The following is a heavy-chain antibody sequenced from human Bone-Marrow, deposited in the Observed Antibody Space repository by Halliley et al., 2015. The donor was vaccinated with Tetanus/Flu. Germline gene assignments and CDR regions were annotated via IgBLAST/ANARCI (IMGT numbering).Heavy chain of an antibody. Sequence: MGWISTYNGNTKPPEKFQGRVTMTKATSTTTVYMELRSLRSDDTAVYYCARDYSHSSALPEVFGYWGQGTLVTVSS. CDR2: ISTYNGNT. J-gene: IGHJ4*02. V-gene: IGHV1-18*01. CDR3: ARDYSHSSALPEVFGY. D-gene: IGHD3-22*01.